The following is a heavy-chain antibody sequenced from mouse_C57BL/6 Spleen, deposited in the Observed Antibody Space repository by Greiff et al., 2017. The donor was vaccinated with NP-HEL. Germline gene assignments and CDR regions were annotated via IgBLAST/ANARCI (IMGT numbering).Heavy chain of an antibody. CDR3: ARTTTVVALDY. V-gene: IGHV1-80*01. CDR2: IYPGDGDT. J-gene: IGHJ2*01. CDR1: GYAFSSYW. Sequence: QVQLQQSGAELVKPGASVKISCKASGYAFSSYWMNWVKQRPGKGLEWIGQIYPGDGDTNYNGKFKGKATLTADKSSSTAYMQLSSLTSEDSAVYFCARTTTVVALDYWGKGTTLTVSS. D-gene: IGHD1-1*01.